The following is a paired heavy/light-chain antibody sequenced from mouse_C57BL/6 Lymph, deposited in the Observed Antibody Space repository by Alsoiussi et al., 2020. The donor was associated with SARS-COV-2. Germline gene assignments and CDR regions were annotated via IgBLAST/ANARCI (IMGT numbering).Heavy chain of an antibody. J-gene: IGHJ4*01. V-gene: IGHV1-55*01. D-gene: IGHD1-1*01. CDR2: IYPGSGSI. Sequence: QVQLQQPGAELVKPGASVKMSCKASDYTFTSYWIIWVKQRPGQGLEWIGDIYPGSGSINYNEKFKSKATLTVDTSSSTAYMQLSSLTSEDSAVYYCARYGRRGYYYVMDYWGQGTSVTVSS. CDR1: DYTFTSYW. CDR3: ARYGRRGYYYVMDY.
Light chain of an antibody. CDR3: QQYNNYPFT. J-gene: IGKJ4*01. Sequence: DIVMTQSQKFMSTSVGDRVSVTCKASQNVDTNVAWYQQKPGQSPKALIYSASYRYSGVPDRFTGSGSGTDFTLTISNVQSEDLAEYFCQQYNNYPFTFGSGTKLEIK. CDR1: QNVDTN. CDR2: SAS. V-gene: IGKV6-15*01.